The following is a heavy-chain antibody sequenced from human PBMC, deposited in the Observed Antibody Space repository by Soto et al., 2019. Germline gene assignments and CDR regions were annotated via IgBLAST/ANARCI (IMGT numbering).Heavy chain of an antibody. CDR3: ARESYYYDSSGYYGPGFDY. Sequence: QVQLQQWGAGLLKPSETLSLTCAVYGGSFSGYYWSWIRQPPGMGLEWIGEINHSGSTNYNPSLKSRVTISVDTSKNQFSLKLSSVTAADTAVYYCARESYYYDSSGYYGPGFDYWGQGTLVTVSS. CDR2: INHSGST. D-gene: IGHD3-22*01. V-gene: IGHV4-34*01. CDR1: GGSFSGYY. J-gene: IGHJ4*02.